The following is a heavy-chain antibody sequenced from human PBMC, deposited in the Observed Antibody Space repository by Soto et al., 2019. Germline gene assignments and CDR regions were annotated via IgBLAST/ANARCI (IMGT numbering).Heavy chain of an antibody. CDR2: IYSSGTT. CDR1: GFTVSFNY. V-gene: IGHV3-53*01. D-gene: IGHD6-19*01. J-gene: IGHJ4*02. CDR3: AIAIAVDRYYFDH. Sequence: PGGSLRLSCAASGFTVSFNYMSWVRQAPGKGLEWVSVIYSSGTTYYADSMKGRFTISRDNSKNTLYLQMNRQRAEDTAVYYCAIAIAVDRYYFDHWGQGTLVTV.